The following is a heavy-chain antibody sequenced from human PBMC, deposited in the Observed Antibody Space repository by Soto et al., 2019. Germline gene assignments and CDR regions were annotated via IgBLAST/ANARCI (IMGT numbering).Heavy chain of an antibody. D-gene: IGHD1-26*01. CDR3: ATGGSWDLDY. V-gene: IGHV3-7*01. Sequence: PGGSLRLSCAASGFTFKNYWMSWLRQAPGKGLEWAANIKEDGSETYYVDSVKGRFTISRDNAKNSLYLQMNSLRAEDTAVYYCATGGSWDLDYWGQGALVTVSS. J-gene: IGHJ4*02. CDR1: GFTFKNYW. CDR2: IKEDGSET.